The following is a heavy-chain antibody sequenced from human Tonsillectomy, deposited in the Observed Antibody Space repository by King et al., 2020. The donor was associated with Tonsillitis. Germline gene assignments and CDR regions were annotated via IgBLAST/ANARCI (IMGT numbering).Heavy chain of an antibody. V-gene: IGHV3-23*04. CDR3: AKDRDFWSPHGMDV. CDR2: ISGSGSST. Sequence: VQLVESGGGLIQPGGSLRLSCAASGFTFSSYAMSWVRQAPGKGLEWVSGISGSGSSTYNADSVKGRFVISRDNSKNTLYLQMNSLRAEDTAVYYCAKDRDFWSPHGMDVWSQGTTVTVSS. J-gene: IGHJ6*02. D-gene: IGHD3-3*01. CDR1: GFTFSSYA.